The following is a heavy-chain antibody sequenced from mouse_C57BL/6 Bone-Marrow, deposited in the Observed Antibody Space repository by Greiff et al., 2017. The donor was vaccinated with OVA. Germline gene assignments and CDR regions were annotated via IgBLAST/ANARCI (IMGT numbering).Heavy chain of an antibody. V-gene: IGHV1-53*01. J-gene: IGHJ3*01. CDR2: INPSNGGT. D-gene: IGHD1-1*01. CDR1: GYTFTSYW. CDR3: AGWGDYYGSSYVWWFAY. Sequence: QVQLQQPGTELVKPGASVKLSCKASGYTFTSYWMHWVKQRPGQGLEWIGNINPSNGGTNYNEKFKSKATLTVDKSSSTAYMQISSLTSEDSAIYYCAGWGDYYGSSYVWWFAYWGQGTLVTVSA.